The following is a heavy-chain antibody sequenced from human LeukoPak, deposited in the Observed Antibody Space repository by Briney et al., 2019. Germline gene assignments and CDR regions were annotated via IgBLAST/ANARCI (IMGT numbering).Heavy chain of an antibody. CDR3: ARRTSYYFPY. CDR2: ITGSGDST. V-gene: IGHV3-23*01. D-gene: IGHD1/OR15-1a*01. J-gene: IGHJ4*02. CDR1: GFTFASYA. Sequence: GGSLRLSRAASGFTFASYAMSWVRQAPGKGLEWVSTITGSGDSTDYADSVKGRFTISRDNSKNALYLQMNSLRVEDTAVYYCARRTSYYFPYWGQGTLVTVSS.